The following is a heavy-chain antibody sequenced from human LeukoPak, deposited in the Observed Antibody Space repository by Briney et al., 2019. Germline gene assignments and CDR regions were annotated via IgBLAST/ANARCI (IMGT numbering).Heavy chain of an antibody. CDR1: GFTFSTSA. J-gene: IGHJ4*02. V-gene: IGHV3-23*01. Sequence: GGSLRLSCAASGFTFSTSAMGWVRQAPGKGLEWVSSIKGGGGDPFYADSVKGRFTISRDNSKNTLFLQLNSVRADDSAVYYRAKGGHDFNPFYWWGQGTLVTVSS. D-gene: IGHD2-21*02. CDR2: IKGGGGDP. CDR3: AKGGHDFNPFYW.